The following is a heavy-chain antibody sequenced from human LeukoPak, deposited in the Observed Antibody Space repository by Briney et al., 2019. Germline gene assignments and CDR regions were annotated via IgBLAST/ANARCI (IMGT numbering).Heavy chain of an antibody. CDR1: GGSISSVSYY. D-gene: IGHD3-10*01. CDR3: AREHVLLWFGEFDY. J-gene: IGHJ4*02. V-gene: IGHV4-61*02. Sequence: SENLSRTCTVSGGSISSVSYYWSWLRQPAGKGREWIGRIYTSESTNYNPSLKSRVTISVDTSKNQFSLKLSSVTAADTAVYYCAREHVLLWFGEFDYWGQGTLVTVSS. CDR2: IYTSEST.